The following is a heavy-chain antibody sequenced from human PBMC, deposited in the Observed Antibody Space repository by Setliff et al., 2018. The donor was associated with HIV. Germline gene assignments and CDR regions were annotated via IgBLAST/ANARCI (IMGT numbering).Heavy chain of an antibody. Sequence: SETLSLTCTVSGDSISSGSYYWSWIRLPAGKGLEWIGQIHTTGSTNYNPSLKSRVTISMDTSKNQFSLNLNSVTATDTAVYYCARDWNGSGRAMDVWGKGTAVTVSS. V-gene: IGHV4-61*09. D-gene: IGHD3-10*01. CDR1: GDSISSGSYY. CDR3: ARDWNGSGRAMDV. J-gene: IGHJ6*03. CDR2: IHTTGST.